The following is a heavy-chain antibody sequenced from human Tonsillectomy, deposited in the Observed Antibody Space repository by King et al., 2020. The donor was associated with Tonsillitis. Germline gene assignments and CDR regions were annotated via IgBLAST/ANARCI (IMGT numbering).Heavy chain of an antibody. V-gene: IGHV3-21*01. Sequence: EVQLVESGGGLVKPGGSLRLSCAASGFTFSNSSMNWVRQAPGKGPEWVSTISRSSSYIYYADSVKGRFTISRDNAKNSLYLQMNSLRAEDSAVYYCARSKLPPAAVGIGYYSYYYMDVWGKGTTVTVSS. CDR1: GFTFSNSS. D-gene: IGHD6-13*01. CDR2: ISRSSSYI. J-gene: IGHJ6*03. CDR3: ARSKLPPAAVGIGYYSYYYMDV.